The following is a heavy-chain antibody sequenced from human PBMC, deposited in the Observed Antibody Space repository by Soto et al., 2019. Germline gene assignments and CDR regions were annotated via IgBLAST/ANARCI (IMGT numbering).Heavy chain of an antibody. Sequence: GASVKVCCEASGYTFTSYGMHWVRQAPGQRLEWMGWINAANGDTKYSPKFQGRVTITRDTSASTAYMELSSLRSEDTAVYYCVRRHVSATGIDWFDPWGQGTLVTVSS. CDR1: GYTFTSYG. CDR3: VRRHVSATGIDWFDP. J-gene: IGHJ5*02. CDR2: INAANGDT. D-gene: IGHD6-13*01. V-gene: IGHV1-3*01.